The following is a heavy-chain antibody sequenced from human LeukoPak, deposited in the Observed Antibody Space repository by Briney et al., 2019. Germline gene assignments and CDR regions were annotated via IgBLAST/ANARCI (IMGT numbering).Heavy chain of an antibody. CDR2: IYYSGST. CDR1: GGSISSYY. Sequence: SETLSLTCTVSGGSISSYYWSWIRQPPGKGLEWIGYIYYSGSTNYNPSLKSRVTISVDTSKNQFSLKLSSVTAADTAVYYCARGSTMIVVDGLDYWGQGTLVTVSS. D-gene: IGHD3-22*01. CDR3: ARGSTMIVVDGLDY. J-gene: IGHJ4*02. V-gene: IGHV4-59*01.